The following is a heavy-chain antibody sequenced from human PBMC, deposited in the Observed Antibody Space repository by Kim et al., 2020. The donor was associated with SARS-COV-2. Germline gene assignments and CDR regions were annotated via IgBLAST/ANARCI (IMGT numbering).Heavy chain of an antibody. V-gene: IGHV3-7*03. CDR3: AREGPYYGGNAGGYFDL. CDR2: IKQDGSEK. Sequence: GGSLRLSCAASGFTFSSYWMSWVRQAPGKGLEWVANIKQDGSEKYYVDSVKGRFTISRDNAKNSLYLQMNSLRAEDTAVYYCAREGPYYGGNAGGYFDLWGRGTLVTVSS. J-gene: IGHJ2*01. D-gene: IGHD4-17*01. CDR1: GFTFSSYW.